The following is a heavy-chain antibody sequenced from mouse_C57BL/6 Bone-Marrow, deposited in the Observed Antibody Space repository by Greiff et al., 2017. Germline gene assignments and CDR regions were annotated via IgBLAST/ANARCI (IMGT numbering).Heavy chain of an antibody. CDR1: GYTFTSYG. Sequence: VQGVESGAELARPGASVKLSCKASGYTFTSYGISWVKQRTGQGLEWIGEIYPRSGNTYYNEKFKGKATLTADKSSSTAYMELRSLTSEDSAVYFCAITTVVPYAMDYWGQGTSVTVSS. CDR3: AITTVVPYAMDY. CDR2: IYPRSGNT. J-gene: IGHJ4*01. D-gene: IGHD1-1*01. V-gene: IGHV1-81*01.